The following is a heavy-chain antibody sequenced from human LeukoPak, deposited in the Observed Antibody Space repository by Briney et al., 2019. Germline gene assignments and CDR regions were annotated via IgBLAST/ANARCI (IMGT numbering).Heavy chain of an antibody. CDR2: IIPIFGTA. D-gene: IGHD4-17*01. V-gene: IGHV1-69*05. J-gene: IGHJ6*02. CDR1: GGTFSSYA. Sequence: SVKVSCRASGGTFSSYAISWVRQAPGQGLEWMGGIIPIFGTANYAQKFQGRVTMTRNTSISTAYMELSSLRSEDTAVYYCARGLRRDYYGMDVWGQGTTVTVSS. CDR3: ARGLRRDYYGMDV.